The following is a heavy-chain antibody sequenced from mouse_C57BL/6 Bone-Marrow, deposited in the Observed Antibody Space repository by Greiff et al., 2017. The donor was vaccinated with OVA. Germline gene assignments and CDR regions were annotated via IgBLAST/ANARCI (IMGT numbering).Heavy chain of an antibody. V-gene: IGHV1-76*01. J-gene: IGHJ4*01. Sequence: VQLQQSGAELVRPGASVKLSCKASGYTFTDYYINWVKQRPGQGLEWIARIYPGSGNTYYNEKFKGKATLTAEKSSSTAYMRLSSLTSEDSAVYFCARSSWEGDAMDYWGQGTSVTVSS. CDR1: GYTFTDYY. CDR3: ARSSWEGDAMDY. CDR2: IYPGSGNT. D-gene: IGHD4-1*01.